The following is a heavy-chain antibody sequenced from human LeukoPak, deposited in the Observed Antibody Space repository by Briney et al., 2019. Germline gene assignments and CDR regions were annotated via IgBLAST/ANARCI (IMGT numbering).Heavy chain of an antibody. D-gene: IGHD6-13*01. CDR1: RYTLTSYG. CDR2: ISAYNGNT. CDR3: ARIVGSIAAAGTIVFDY. V-gene: IGHV1-18*01. Sequence: ASVKVSCKASRYTLTSYGISWVRQAPSQGLEWMGWISAYNGNTNYAHKLQGRATMTTDTSTSTDYMELRSLRSDDTAVYDCARIVGSIAAAGTIVFDYWGQGTLVTVSS. J-gene: IGHJ4*02.